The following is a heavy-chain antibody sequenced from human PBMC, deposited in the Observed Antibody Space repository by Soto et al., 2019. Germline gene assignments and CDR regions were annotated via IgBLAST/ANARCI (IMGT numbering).Heavy chain of an antibody. V-gene: IGHV1-69*02. CDR2: IIPILVIA. CDR3: ARAGPIGGVIPSTYYYYKDV. J-gene: IGHJ6*03. D-gene: IGHD3-3*01. CDR1: GGTFSSYT. Sequence: QVQLVQSGAEVKQPGSSVKVSCKASGGTFSSYTISWVRQAPVQGLEWMGRIIPILVIANYAQKFQGRVMITADKSTSTAYMELSSLRSEDTAVYYCARAGPIGGVIPSTYYYYKDVWGKGTTVTVSS.